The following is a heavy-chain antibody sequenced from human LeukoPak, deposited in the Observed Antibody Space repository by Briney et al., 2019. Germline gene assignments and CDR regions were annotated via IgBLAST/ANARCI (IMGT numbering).Heavy chain of an antibody. V-gene: IGHV4-34*01. CDR1: GGSFSGYY. CDR3: ARVRGNRGKYFDY. J-gene: IGHJ4*02. Sequence: SGTLSLTCAVYGGSFSGYYWSWIRQPPGKGLEWIGEINHSGSTNYNPSLKSRVTISVDTSKNQFSLKLSSVTAADTAVYYCARVRGNRGKYFDYWGQGTWSPSPQ. CDR2: INHSGST. D-gene: IGHD3-16*01.